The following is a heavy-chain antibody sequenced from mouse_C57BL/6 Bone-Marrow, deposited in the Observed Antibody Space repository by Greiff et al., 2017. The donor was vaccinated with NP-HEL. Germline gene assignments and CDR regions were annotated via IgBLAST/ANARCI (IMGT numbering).Heavy chain of an antibody. CDR2: ISGGGGNT. Sequence: EVNLVESGGGFVKPGRSLKISCATSGFTFSSYTMSWVRQTPEEELEWGATISGGGGNTYYPDSVKGRFTISRDNAKNTLYLQMSSLRSEDTALYYCARHNYGSSYRWYFDVWGTGTTVTVSS. D-gene: IGHD1-1*01. CDR1: GFTFSSYT. CDR3: ARHNYGSSYRWYFDV. V-gene: IGHV5-9*01. J-gene: IGHJ1*03.